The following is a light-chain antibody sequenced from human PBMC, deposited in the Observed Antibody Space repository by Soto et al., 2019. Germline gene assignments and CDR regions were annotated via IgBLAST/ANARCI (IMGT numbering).Light chain of an antibody. CDR3: QQHGTSPIT. Sequence: EIVMTQAPATLSVSPGEGATLSCRASQSVSSNLAWYQQKPGQAPRLLIYGASTRATGIPARFSGSGSGTEFTLTIRSLQSEDFAVYYCQQHGTSPITFGQGTRLEIK. J-gene: IGKJ5*01. CDR1: QSVSSN. CDR2: GAS. V-gene: IGKV3-15*01.